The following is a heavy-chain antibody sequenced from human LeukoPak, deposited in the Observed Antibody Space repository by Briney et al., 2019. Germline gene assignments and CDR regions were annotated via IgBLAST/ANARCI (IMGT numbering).Heavy chain of an antibody. CDR3: ATYRQVLLPFES. D-gene: IGHD2-8*02. CDR2: ISGSGGST. V-gene: IGHV3-23*01. Sequence: GGSLRLSCAASGFTFSSYGMSWVRQAPGKGLEWVSAISGSGGSTYYADSVKGRFTISRDNSKSTLSLQMNSLRAEDTAIYYCATYRQVLLPFESWGQGTLVTVSS. CDR1: GFTFSSYG. J-gene: IGHJ4*02.